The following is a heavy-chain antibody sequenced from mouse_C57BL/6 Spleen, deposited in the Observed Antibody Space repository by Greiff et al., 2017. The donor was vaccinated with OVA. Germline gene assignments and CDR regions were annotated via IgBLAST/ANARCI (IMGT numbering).Heavy chain of an antibody. CDR1: GFNIKDDY. D-gene: IGHD2-5*01. J-gene: IGHJ4*01. CDR2: IDPENGDT. CDR3: YSNYGMDY. V-gene: IGHV14-4*01. Sequence: EVQLQESGAELVRPGASVKLSCTASGFNIKDDYMHWVKQRPEQGLEWIGWIDPENGDTEYASKFQGKATITADTSSNTAYLQLSSLTSEDTAVYYCYSNYGMDYWGQGTSVTVSS.